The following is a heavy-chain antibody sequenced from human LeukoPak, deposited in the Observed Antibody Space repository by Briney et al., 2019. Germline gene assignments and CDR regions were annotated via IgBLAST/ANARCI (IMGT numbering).Heavy chain of an antibody. Sequence: PSETLSLTCTVSGGSISSSSYYWGWIRQPPGKGLEWIGSIYYSGSTYYNPSLKSRVTISVDRSKNQFSLKLSSVTAADTAVYYCARARVGAITFDYWGQGTLVTVSS. CDR1: GGSISSSSYY. CDR2: IYYSGST. CDR3: ARARVGAITFDY. D-gene: IGHD1-26*01. J-gene: IGHJ4*02. V-gene: IGHV4-39*07.